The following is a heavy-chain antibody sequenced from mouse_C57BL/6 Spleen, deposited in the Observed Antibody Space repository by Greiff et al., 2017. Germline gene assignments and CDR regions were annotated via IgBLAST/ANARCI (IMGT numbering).Heavy chain of an antibody. V-gene: IGHV5-17*01. CDR1: GFTFSDYG. J-gene: IGHJ3*01. CDR2: ISSGSSTI. CDR3: ASELGRAWFAY. Sequence: EVKVEESGGGLVKPGGSLKLSCAASGFTFSDYGMHWVRQAPEKGLEWVAYISSGSSTIYYADTVKGRFTISRDNAKNTLFLQMTSLRSEDTAMYYCASELGRAWFAYWGQGTLVTVSA. D-gene: IGHD4-1*01.